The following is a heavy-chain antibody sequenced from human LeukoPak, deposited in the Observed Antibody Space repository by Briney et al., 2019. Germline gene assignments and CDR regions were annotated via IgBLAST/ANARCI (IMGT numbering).Heavy chain of an antibody. V-gene: IGHV4-39*01. CDR1: GGSISSSSYY. Sequence: PSETLSLTCTVSGGSISSSSYYWGWIRQPLGKGLEWIGSIYYSGSTYYNPSLKSRVTISVDTSKNQFSLKLSSVTAADTAVYYCARLYYDFWSGPVYYFDYWGQGTLVTVSS. CDR3: ARLYYDFWSGPVYYFDY. D-gene: IGHD3-3*01. J-gene: IGHJ4*02. CDR2: IYYSGST.